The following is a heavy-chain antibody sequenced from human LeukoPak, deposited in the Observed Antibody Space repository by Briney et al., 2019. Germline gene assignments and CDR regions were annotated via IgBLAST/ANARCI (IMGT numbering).Heavy chain of an antibody. CDR3: AGEITMVRGKSSAYYYGMDV. Sequence: PGGSLRLSCAASGFTVSSNYMSWVRQAPGKGLEWGSVIYSGGSTYYADSVKGRFTISRDNSKNTLYLQMNSLRAEDTAVYYCAGEITMVRGKSSAYYYGMDVWGKGTTVTVSS. J-gene: IGHJ6*04. CDR1: GFTVSSNY. CDR2: IYSGGST. V-gene: IGHV3-53*01. D-gene: IGHD3-10*01.